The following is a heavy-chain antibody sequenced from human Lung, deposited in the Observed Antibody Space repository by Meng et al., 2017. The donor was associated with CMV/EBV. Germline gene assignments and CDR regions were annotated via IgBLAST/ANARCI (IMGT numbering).Heavy chain of an antibody. Sequence: ESXKISXAASGFTFSSYSMNWVRQAPGKGLEWVSSISSSSSYIYYADSVKGRFTISRDNAKTSLYLQMNSLRAEDTAVYYCARDSSSSYYYYVMDVWGQGXTVTVSS. J-gene: IGHJ6*02. D-gene: IGHD6-6*01. CDR3: ARDSSSSYYYYVMDV. CDR1: GFTFSSYS. V-gene: IGHV3-21*01. CDR2: ISSSSSYI.